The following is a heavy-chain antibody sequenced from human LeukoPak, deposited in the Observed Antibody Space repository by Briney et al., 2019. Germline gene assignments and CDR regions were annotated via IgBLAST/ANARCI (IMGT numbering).Heavy chain of an antibody. Sequence: PGGSLRLSCAASGFTFSSYAKSWVRQAPGKGLEWVSAISGSGGSTYYADSVKGRFTISRDNSKNTLYLQMNSLRAEDTAVYYCASPASRSGYRYYFDYWGQGTLVTVSS. V-gene: IGHV3-23*01. J-gene: IGHJ4*02. D-gene: IGHD3-22*01. CDR2: ISGSGGST. CDR3: ASPASRSGYRYYFDY. CDR1: GFTFSSYA.